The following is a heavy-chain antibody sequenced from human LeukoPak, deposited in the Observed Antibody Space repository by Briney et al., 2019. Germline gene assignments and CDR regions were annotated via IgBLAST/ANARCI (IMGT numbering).Heavy chain of an antibody. J-gene: IGHJ1*01. CDR1: AFTVSSNY. Sequence: PGGSLRLSCAASAFTVSSNYMSWVRQAPGKGLEWVSVIYSGGSTYYADSVKGRFTISRDNTKNTLYLQMNSLRAEDTAVYYCARDPGNYGYFQHWGQGTLVTVSS. CDR2: IYSGGST. CDR3: ARDPGNYGYFQH. V-gene: IGHV3-53*05. D-gene: IGHD4-11*01.